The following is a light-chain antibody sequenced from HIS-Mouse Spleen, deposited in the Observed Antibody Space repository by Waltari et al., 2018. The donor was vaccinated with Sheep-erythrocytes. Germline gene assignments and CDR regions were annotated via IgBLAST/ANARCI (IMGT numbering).Light chain of an antibody. CDR2: DVS. Sequence: QSALTQPRSVSGSPGQSVTISCTGTSSDVGGYNYVSWYQPHPGKAPKLMIYDVSTRPSGVPDRVSGSKSGNTASLTISGLQAEDEADYYCCSYAGSYNHVFATGTKVTVL. J-gene: IGLJ1*01. CDR3: CSYAGSYNHV. CDR1: SSDVGGYNY. V-gene: IGLV2-11*01.